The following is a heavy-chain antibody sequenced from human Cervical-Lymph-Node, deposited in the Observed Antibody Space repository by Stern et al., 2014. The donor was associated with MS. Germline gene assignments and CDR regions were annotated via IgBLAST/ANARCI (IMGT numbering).Heavy chain of an antibody. D-gene: IGHD4/OR15-4a*01. CDR3: ARDKMLTTFDS. V-gene: IGHV7-4-1*02. CDR1: GYTFTFYG. CDR2: INTNSGNP. J-gene: IGHJ4*02. Sequence: VQLVESGSELKKPGASVKVSCKASGYTFTFYGINWVRQAPGQGLESMGWINTNSGNPTYAQAFTGRFVFSLDTSVSTAYLQISGLKAEDTAVYYCARDKMLTTFDSWGQGTLVTVSS.